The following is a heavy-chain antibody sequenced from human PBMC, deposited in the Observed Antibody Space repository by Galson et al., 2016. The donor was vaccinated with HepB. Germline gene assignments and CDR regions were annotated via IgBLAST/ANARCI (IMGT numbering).Heavy chain of an antibody. Sequence: SVKVSCKAFGYTFTSYDINWVRQAAGQGLEWMGWMSPNSGNTGYARKFQGRVTMTRDTSMRTAYMELSSLRAEDTAVYYCARGGYESVAGYSEEGDWFDPWGQGTLVTVSS. CDR1: GYTFTSYD. V-gene: IGHV1-8*01. J-gene: IGHJ5*02. D-gene: IGHD3-9*01. CDR3: ARGGYESVAGYSEEGDWFDP. CDR2: MSPNSGNT.